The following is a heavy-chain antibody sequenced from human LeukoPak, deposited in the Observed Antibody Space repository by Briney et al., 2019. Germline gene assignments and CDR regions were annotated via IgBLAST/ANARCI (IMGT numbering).Heavy chain of an antibody. J-gene: IGHJ4*02. V-gene: IGHV3-21*01. D-gene: IGHD1-14*01. Sequence: PGGSLRLSCAASGFTFSSYSMNWVRQAPGKGLEWVSSISSSSSYIYYADSVKGRFTISRDNAKNSLYLQMNSLRAEDTAVYYCARDNHNGGYFDYWGQGTLVTVSS. CDR3: ARDNHNGGYFDY. CDR1: GFTFSSYS. CDR2: ISSSSSYI.